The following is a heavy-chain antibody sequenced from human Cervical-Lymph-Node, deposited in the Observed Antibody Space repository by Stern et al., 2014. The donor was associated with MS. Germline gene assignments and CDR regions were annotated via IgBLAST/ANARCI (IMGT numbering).Heavy chain of an antibody. V-gene: IGHV5-51*03. CDR2: IFPRDSNT. CDR3: ARSPATPSGYDRFDY. CDR1: GYLFDDYW. D-gene: IGHD5-12*01. Sequence: EVQLVESGAEVKKPGESLKISCEASGYLFDDYWIGWVRQMSGRGLELVAIIFPRDSNTRYSPSVQGPVTISADKSISTAYLQWSSRKASDTPMYYCARSPATPSGYDRFDYWGQGALVTVSS. J-gene: IGHJ4*02.